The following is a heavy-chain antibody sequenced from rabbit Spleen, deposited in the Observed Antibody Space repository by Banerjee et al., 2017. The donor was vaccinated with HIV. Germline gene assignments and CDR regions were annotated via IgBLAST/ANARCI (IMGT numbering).Heavy chain of an antibody. CDR2: IDPVFGIT. CDR1: GFTLSSYY. Sequence: QLTETGGGLVQPGGSLTLSCKASGFTLSSYYMNWVRQAPGKGLEWIGYIDPVFGITYYANWVNGRFSISRENAQNTVFLQMTSLTAADTATYFCARDGTGDYRPLNLWGPGTLVTVS. CDR3: ARDGTGDYRPLNL. J-gene: IGHJ4*01. D-gene: IGHD1-1*01. V-gene: IGHV1S7*01.